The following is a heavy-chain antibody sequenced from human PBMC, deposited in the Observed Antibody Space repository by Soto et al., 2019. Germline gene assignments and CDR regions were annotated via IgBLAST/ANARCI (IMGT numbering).Heavy chain of an antibody. D-gene: IGHD4-17*01. CDR1: EFTFSNYW. Sequence: EVQLVESGGDLVQPGGSLRLSCAASEFTFSNYWMHWVRQAPGKGLVWVSRINSDGSSTNYADSVKGRFTISRDNAKNTLYLQMNSLRAEDTAVYYCARGGLRAYWIDPWGQGTLVTVSS. CDR2: INSDGSST. V-gene: IGHV3-74*01. J-gene: IGHJ5*02. CDR3: ARGGLRAYWIDP.